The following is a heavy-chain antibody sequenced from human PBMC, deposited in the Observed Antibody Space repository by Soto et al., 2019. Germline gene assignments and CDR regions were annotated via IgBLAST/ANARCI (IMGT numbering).Heavy chain of an antibody. CDR2: ISSSSSYI. V-gene: IGHV3-21*01. J-gene: IGHJ4*02. CDR1: GFTFSSYS. CDR3: ARGATYYYDSSGYYYFDY. D-gene: IGHD3-22*01. Sequence: GGSLRLSCAASGFTFSSYSMNWVRQAPGKGLEWVSSISSSSSYIYYADSVKGRFTISRDNAKNSLYLQMNNLRAEDTAVYYCARGATYYYDSSGYYYFDYWGQGTLVTVSS.